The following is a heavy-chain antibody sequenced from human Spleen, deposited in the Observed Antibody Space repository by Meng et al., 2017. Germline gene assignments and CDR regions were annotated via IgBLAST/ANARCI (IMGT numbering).Heavy chain of an antibody. CDR2: ISGSGGST. J-gene: IGHJ4*02. CDR1: GFTFSDYH. D-gene: IGHD5-24*01. CDR3: AKDRAGSNDY. V-gene: IGHV3-23*01. Sequence: VQVLESGGGLVKPGGSLRLACAASGFTFSDYHMNWIRQAPGRGLEWVSAISGSGGSTYYADSVKGRFTISRDNSKNTLYLQMNSLRAEDTAVYYCAKDRAGSNDYWGQGTLVTVSS.